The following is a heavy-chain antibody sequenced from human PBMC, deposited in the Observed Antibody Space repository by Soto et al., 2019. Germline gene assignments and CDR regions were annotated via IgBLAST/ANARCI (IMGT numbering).Heavy chain of an antibody. J-gene: IGHJ2*01. Sequence: QVQLQESGPGLVKPSQTLSLTCTVSGGSISSGGYYWSWIRQHPGKGLEWIGYIYYSGSTYYNPSLKSRVTXXVXTXXNQFSLKLSSVTAADTAVYYCARPLGGYSYEGFDLWGRGTLVTVSS. D-gene: IGHD5-18*01. CDR1: GGSISSGGYY. V-gene: IGHV4-31*03. CDR2: IYYSGST. CDR3: ARPLGGYSYEGFDL.